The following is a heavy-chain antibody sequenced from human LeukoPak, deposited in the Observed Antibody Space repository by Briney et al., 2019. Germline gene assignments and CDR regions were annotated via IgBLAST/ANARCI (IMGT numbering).Heavy chain of an antibody. D-gene: IGHD3-10*01. CDR1: GFSFTSYW. CDR3: TRAYDSGTYSSFDY. V-gene: IGHV3-74*01. J-gene: IGHJ4*02. CDR2: INTDGSGT. Sequence: PGGSLRLSCAASGFSFTSYWMHWVRQAPGKGLVWVSCINTDGSGTTYADSVKGRFTISRDDSKNTLDLQMNGLRAEDTTVYYCTRAYDSGTYSSFDYWGQGTLVTVTS.